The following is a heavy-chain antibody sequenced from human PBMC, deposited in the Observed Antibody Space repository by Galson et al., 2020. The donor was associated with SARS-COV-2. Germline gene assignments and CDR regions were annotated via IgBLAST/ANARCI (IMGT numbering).Heavy chain of an antibody. V-gene: IGHV3-30*03. CDR1: GFTFSTYG. D-gene: IGHD6-19*01. Sequence: SLRLSCAASGFTFSTYGIHWVRQAPGRGLEWVAVISHDGNKKYYVDSVKGRFTISRDNSKNTLYLQLDSLRVEDTGIYFCARDFSFIAVTGNADFWGQGTMVTVSS. CDR3: ARDFSFIAVTGNADF. J-gene: IGHJ3*01. CDR2: ISHDGNKK.